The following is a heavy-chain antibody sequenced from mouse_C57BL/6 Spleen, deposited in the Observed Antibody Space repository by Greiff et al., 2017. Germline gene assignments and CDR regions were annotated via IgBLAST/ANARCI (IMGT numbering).Heavy chain of an antibody. CDR2: ISSGGDYI. V-gene: IGHV5-9-1*02. J-gene: IGHJ3*01. CDR1: GFTFSSYA. Sequence: EVKLQESGEGLVKPGGSLKLSCAASGFTFSSYAMSWVRQTPEKRLEWVAYISSGGDYIYYADTVKGRFTISRDNARNTLYLQMSSLKSEDTAMYYCTRGGSSGYGAYWGQGTLVTVSA. D-gene: IGHD3-2*02. CDR3: TRGGSSGYGAY.